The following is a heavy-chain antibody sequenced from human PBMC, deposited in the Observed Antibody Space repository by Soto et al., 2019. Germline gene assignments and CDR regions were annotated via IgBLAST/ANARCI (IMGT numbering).Heavy chain of an antibody. CDR3: AGRHPGIAVGGFIQADY. D-gene: IGHD6-19*01. CDR1: GGTFSSYA. CDR2: IIPIFGTA. J-gene: IGHJ4*02. Sequence: QVQLVQSGAEVKKPGSSVKVSCKASGGTFSSYAISWVRQAPGQGLEWMGGIIPIFGTANYAQKFQGRVTITADESTSTAYMELSSLRSEDTAVYYCAGRHPGIAVGGFIQADYWGQGTLVTVSS. V-gene: IGHV1-69*01.